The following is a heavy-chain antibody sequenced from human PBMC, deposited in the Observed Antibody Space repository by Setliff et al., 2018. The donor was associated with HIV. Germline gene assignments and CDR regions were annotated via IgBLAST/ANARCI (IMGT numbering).Heavy chain of an antibody. Sequence: PSETLSLTCTVSGDSISSYYWTWIRQSPAKGLEWIGYIYYSGSTNYNPSLKSRVTISVDTSKNQFSLKLSSVTAADTAVYYCARGGLDYYYGMDVWGQGTTVTVS. CDR3: ARGGLDYYYGMDV. V-gene: IGHV4-59*01. CDR2: IYYSGST. J-gene: IGHJ6*02. CDR1: GDSISSYY.